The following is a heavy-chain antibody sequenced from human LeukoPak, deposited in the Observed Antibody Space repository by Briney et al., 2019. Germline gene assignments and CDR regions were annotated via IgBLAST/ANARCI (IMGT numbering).Heavy chain of an antibody. CDR1: GGSISSSSYY. CDR2: INHSGST. D-gene: IGHD3-22*01. CDR3: ARDFDYYDSSGYYLNFDY. J-gene: IGHJ4*02. V-gene: IGHV4-39*07. Sequence: SETLSLTCTVSGGSISSSSYYWGWIRQPPGKGLEWIGQINHSGSTNYSPSLKSRVTISVDTSKNQFSLKLSSVTAADTAVYYCARDFDYYDSSGYYLNFDYWAREPWSPSPQ.